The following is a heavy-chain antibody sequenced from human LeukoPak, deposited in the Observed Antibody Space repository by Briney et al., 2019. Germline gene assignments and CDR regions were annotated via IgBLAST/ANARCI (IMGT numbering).Heavy chain of an antibody. CDR2: ISAYNGNT. V-gene: IGHV1-18*01. Sequence: GASVKVSCKASGYTFTSYGISWVRQAPGQGLEWMGWISAYNGNTNYAQKLQGRVTMTTDTSTSTAYMELRSLRSDDTAVYYCARDLENIAVAGTSYFDYWGQGTLVIVSS. CDR3: ARDLENIAVAGTSYFDY. D-gene: IGHD6-19*01. CDR1: GYTFTSYG. J-gene: IGHJ4*02.